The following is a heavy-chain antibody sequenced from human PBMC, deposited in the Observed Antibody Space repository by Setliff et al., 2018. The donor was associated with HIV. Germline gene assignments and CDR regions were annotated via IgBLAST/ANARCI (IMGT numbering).Heavy chain of an antibody. D-gene: IGHD3-22*01. CDR2: IYHSGST. CDR3: GGKGYYSIDY. V-gene: IGHV4-4*02. J-gene: IGHJ4*02. Sequence: PSETLSLTCAVSGGSISSNWWSWVRQSPGKGLEWIGEIYHSGSTHYNPSLESRVTISVDKSKSQFSLKLNSVTAADTAVYYCGGKGYYSIDYWGQGTLVTVSS. CDR1: GGSISSNW.